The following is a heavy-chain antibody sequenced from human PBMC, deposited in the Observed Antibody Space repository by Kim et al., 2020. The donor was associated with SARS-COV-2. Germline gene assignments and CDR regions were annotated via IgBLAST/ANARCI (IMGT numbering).Heavy chain of an antibody. V-gene: IGHV4-59*13. CDR1: GGSISSYY. J-gene: IGHJ4*02. Sequence: SETLSLTCTVSGGSISSYYWSWIRQPPGKGLEWIGYIYDRGSTNHNPSLKSRVTISVDTSKNQFSLKLSSVTAADTAVYYCARAPDVYAQFDYWGQGTLVTVSS. CDR3: ARAPDVYAQFDY. D-gene: IGHD2-8*01. CDR2: IYDRGST.